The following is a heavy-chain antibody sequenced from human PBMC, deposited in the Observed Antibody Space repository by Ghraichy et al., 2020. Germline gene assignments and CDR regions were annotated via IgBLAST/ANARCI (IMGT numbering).Heavy chain of an antibody. J-gene: IGHJ4*02. D-gene: IGHD3-22*01. CDR2: TYYRSKWYY. V-gene: IGHV6-1*01. CDR3: VRDRYFVSSDARFDT. Sequence: SQTLSLTCAISGDSVSSNNAAWTWIRQSPSRGLEWLGRTYYRSKWYYDYAVSVKSRMIVNPDTSKNQFSLQLNSVTPEDTAGYYCVRDRYFVSSDARFDTWGQGTLVTVSS. CDR1: GDSVSSNNAA.